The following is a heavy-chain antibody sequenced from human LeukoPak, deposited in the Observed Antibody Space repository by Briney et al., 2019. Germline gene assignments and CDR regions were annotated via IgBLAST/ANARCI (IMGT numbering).Heavy chain of an antibody. CDR3: ARQGSSDYDYVWGSYRPRPLGPVLN. Sequence: WEALKISCKGSGYSFTSYWIGWVRQMPGKGLEWMGLIYPGYLDTRYSPSFQGQVTISADKSISTAYLQWSSLKASDTAMYYCARQGSSDYDYVWGSYRPRPLGPVLNWGQGTLVTVSS. J-gene: IGHJ4*02. V-gene: IGHV5-51*01. D-gene: IGHD3-16*02. CDR1: GYSFTSYW. CDR2: IYPGYLDT.